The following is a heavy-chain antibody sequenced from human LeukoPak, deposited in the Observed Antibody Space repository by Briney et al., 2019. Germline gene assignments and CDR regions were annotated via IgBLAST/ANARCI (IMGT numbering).Heavy chain of an antibody. CDR3: ARGPYSNYGTFDF. J-gene: IGHJ4*02. CDR1: GGSIRSGGY. Sequence: SETLSLTCSVSGGSIRSGGYWSWIRQHPGEGLEWIGYIYHSGGPYYHPSLKSRVGISVDTSKNQFSLRLSSVTAADTAVYYCARGPYSNYGTFDFWGQGILVTVSS. CDR2: IYHSGGP. D-gene: IGHD4-11*01. V-gene: IGHV4-31*03.